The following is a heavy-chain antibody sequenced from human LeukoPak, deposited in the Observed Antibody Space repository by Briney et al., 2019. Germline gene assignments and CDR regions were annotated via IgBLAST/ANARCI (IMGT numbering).Heavy chain of an antibody. J-gene: IGHJ4*02. CDR2: IIPIFGTA. D-gene: IGHD2-15*01. V-gene: IGHV1-69*05. CDR3: ARDLGGSSGH. Sequence: GASVKVSCKASGGTFSSYAISWVRQAPGQGLEWMGRIIPIFGTANYAQKFQGRVTITTDESTSTAYMELSSLRSEDTAVYYCARDLGGSSGHWGQGTLVTVSS. CDR1: GGTFSSYA.